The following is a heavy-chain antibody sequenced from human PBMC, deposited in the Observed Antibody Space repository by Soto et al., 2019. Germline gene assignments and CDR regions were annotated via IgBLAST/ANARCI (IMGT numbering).Heavy chain of an antibody. V-gene: IGHV1-2*02. J-gene: IGHJ5*02. CDR3: SRSFGDYRNWFDP. CDR1: GYSFTDYY. D-gene: IGHD4-4*01. Sequence: VASVKVSCKASGYSFTDYYIHWVRQAPGQGLEWIGGITPSGGGTVYAQKFQGRVTLTRDTSITTAYMDLTRLTSDDTAVYYCSRSFGDYRNWFDPWGQGTLVTVSS. CDR2: ITPSGGGT.